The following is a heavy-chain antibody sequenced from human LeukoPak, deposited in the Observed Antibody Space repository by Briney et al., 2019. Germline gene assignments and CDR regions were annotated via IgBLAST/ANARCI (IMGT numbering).Heavy chain of an antibody. Sequence: ASVKVSCKASGYTFTSYYMHWVRQAPGQGLEWMGIINPSGGSTSYAQKFQGRVTMTRDTSTSTVYMELSSLRSEDTAVYYRARATLVNYWHRDIDYYYGMDVWGQGTTVTVSS. D-gene: IGHD2-15*01. CDR1: GYTFTSYY. CDR2: INPSGGST. J-gene: IGHJ6*02. CDR3: ARATLVNYWHRDIDYYYGMDV. V-gene: IGHV1-46*01.